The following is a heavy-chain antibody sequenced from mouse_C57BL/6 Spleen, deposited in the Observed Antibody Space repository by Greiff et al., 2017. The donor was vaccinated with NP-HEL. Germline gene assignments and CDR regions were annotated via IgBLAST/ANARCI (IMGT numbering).Heavy chain of an antibody. CDR2: ISSGSSTI. J-gene: IGHJ3*01. CDR3: ARPYYYGSSYSFAY. V-gene: IGHV5-17*01. CDR1: GFTFSDYG. Sequence: DVMLVESGGGLVKPGGSLKLSCAASGFTFSDYGMHWVRQAPEKGLEWVAYISSGSSTIYYADTVKGRFTISRDSAKNTLFLQMTSLRSEDTAMYYCARPYYYGSSYSFAYWGQGTLVTVSA. D-gene: IGHD1-1*01.